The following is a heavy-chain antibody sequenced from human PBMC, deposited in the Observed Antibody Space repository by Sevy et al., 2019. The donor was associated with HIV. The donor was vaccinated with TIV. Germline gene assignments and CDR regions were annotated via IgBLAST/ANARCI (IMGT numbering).Heavy chain of an antibody. V-gene: IGHV4-59*01. J-gene: IGHJ4*02. CDR2: IYYSGST. D-gene: IGHD3-22*01. Sequence: SETLSLTCTVSGGSISSYYWSWIRQPPGKGLEWIGYIYYSGSTNYNPSLKSRVTISVDTSKNQFSLKLSSVTAADTAVYYCARGRGLGYYDSSGYLRYWGQGTLVTVSS. CDR3: ARGRGLGYYDSSGYLRY. CDR1: GGSISSYY.